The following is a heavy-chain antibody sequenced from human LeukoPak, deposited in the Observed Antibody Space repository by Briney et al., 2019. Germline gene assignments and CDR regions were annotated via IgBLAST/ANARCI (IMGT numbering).Heavy chain of an antibody. D-gene: IGHD6-13*01. J-gene: IGHJ4*02. CDR3: AKGGGIAAVTMYYLDY. Sequence: GGSLRLSCAASGFTFSSQAMSWVRQAPGKGLEWVSAISNSGVTTYYADSVKGRFTISRDNPKNTLYLQMNSLRAEDTAVYYCAKGGGIAAVTMYYLDYWGQGTLVTVSP. CDR2: ISNSGVTT. CDR1: GFTFSSQA. V-gene: IGHV3-23*01.